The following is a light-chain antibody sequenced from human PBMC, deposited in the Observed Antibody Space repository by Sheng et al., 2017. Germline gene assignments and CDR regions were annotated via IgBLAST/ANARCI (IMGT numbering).Light chain of an antibody. CDR3: QQYEDLPPFR. V-gene: IGKV1-33*01. CDR1: QDVSSY. CDR2: EAS. Sequence: IRLTQSPSSFSASTGDRVTITCRASQDVSSYLAWYQQRPGKAPKLLIYEASNLGAGVPSRFSGSGSGTDFRLVISSLQPEDFATYYCQQYEDLPPFRFGPGTRVDFK. J-gene: IGKJ3*01.